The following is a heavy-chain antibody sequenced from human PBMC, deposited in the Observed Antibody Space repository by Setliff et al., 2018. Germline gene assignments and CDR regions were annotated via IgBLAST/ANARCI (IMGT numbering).Heavy chain of an antibody. CDR1: GYSISSGYY. CDR3: ARAGSSGWWPRGYFQH. D-gene: IGHD6-19*01. V-gene: IGHV4-38-2*01. J-gene: IGHJ1*01. CDR2: IYHSGST. Sequence: SETLSLTCAVSGYSISSGYYRGWIRQPPGKGLEWIGSIYHSGSTYYNPSLKSRVTISVDTSKNQFSLKLSSVTAADTAVYYCARAGSSGWWPRGYFQHWGQGTLVTVSS.